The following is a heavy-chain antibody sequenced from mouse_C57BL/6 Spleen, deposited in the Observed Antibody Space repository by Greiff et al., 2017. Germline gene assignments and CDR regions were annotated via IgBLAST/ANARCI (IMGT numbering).Heavy chain of an antibody. CDR3: ARAKLGDYAMDY. V-gene: IGHV5-16*01. J-gene: IGHJ4*01. CDR1: GFTFSDYY. CDR2: INYDGSST. D-gene: IGHD4-1*01. Sequence: EVQLVESEGGLVQPGSSMKLSCTASGFTFSDYYMAWVRQVPEKGLEWVANINYDGSSTYYLDSLKSRFIISRDNAKNILYLQMSSLKSEDTATYYCARAKLGDYAMDYWGQGTSVTVSS.